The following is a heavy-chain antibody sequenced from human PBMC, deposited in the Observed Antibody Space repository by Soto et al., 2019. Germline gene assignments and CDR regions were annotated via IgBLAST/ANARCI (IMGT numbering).Heavy chain of an antibody. CDR1: GFTFRTYT. J-gene: IGHJ6*02. D-gene: IGHD2-15*01. Sequence: EVQLVESGGGLVKPGGSLRLSCVASGFTFRTYTMNWVRQAPGKGLEWVSGIRGFSPYTFYAESVKGQFTISRDNAKNSLYLQMNSLGVEDTAVYYCARDRGYDAHDYYYNAMDVWGQGTTVTVSS. CDR2: IRGFSPYT. V-gene: IGHV3-21*01. CDR3: ARDRGYDAHDYYYNAMDV.